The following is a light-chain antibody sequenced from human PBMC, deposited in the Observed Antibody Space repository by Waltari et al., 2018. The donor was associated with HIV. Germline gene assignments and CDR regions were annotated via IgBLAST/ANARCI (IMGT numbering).Light chain of an antibody. CDR2: TKD. CDR1: SSNIGSHS. Sequence: QSVLTQPPSASGTPGQRVTISCSGSSSNIGSHSVNWYQQLPGTDPNLLIYTKDQRPSGVPDRVSGAKSGTSASLAITGLQSKDKADYYCAAWDDSLIGVIFGGGTKLTVL. V-gene: IGLV1-44*01. CDR3: AAWDDSLIGVI. J-gene: IGLJ2*01.